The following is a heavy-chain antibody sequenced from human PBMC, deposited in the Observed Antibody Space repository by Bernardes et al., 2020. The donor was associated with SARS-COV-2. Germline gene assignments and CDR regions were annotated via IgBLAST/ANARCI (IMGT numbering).Heavy chain of an antibody. CDR2: TRNKANSYTT. Sequence: SCKASGYTFTSYGINWVRQAPGKGLEWVGRTRNKANSYTTDYAASVKGRFTISRDDSKNSVYLQMNSLKTEDTAVYYCVRVVPSYYYDSSGPRGDFDYWGQGTLVTVSS. CDR1: GYTFTSYG. J-gene: IGHJ4*02. D-gene: IGHD3-22*01. CDR3: VRVVPSYYYDSSGPRGDFDY. V-gene: IGHV3-72*01.